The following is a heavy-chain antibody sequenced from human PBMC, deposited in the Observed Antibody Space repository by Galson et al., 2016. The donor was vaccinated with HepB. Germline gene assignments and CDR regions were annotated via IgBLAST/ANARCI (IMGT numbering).Heavy chain of an antibody. CDR1: GFTFSTYA. CDR2: ITDSGDDT. CDR3: ARGTKRFCSGSNCYPLDH. D-gene: IGHD2-15*01. Sequence: LRFSCAASGFTFSTYAMTWVRQAPGKGLEWVSVITDSGDDTHHADSVKGRFIMSRDNSKNTVYLQMNNLRDEDTAIYFCARGTKRFCSGSNCYPLDHWGQGTLVTVSS. J-gene: IGHJ4*02. V-gene: IGHV3-23*01.